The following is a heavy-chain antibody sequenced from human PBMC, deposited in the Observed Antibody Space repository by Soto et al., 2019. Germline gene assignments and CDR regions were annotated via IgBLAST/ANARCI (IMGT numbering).Heavy chain of an antibody. CDR1: GFTFSSYG. CDR3: ANSMTTVTTKRYYGMDV. CDR2: ISYDGSNK. J-gene: IGHJ6*02. Sequence: GGSLRLSCAASGFTFSSYGMHWVRQAPGKGLEWVAVISYDGSNKYYADSVKGRFTISRDNSKNTLYLQMNSLRAEDTAVYYCANSMTTVTTKRYYGMDVWGQGTTVTVSS. V-gene: IGHV3-30*18. D-gene: IGHD4-17*01.